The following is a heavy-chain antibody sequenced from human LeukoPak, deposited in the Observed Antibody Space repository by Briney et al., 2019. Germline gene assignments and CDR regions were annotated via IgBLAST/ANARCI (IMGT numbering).Heavy chain of an antibody. CDR1: GGSISSGRYY. V-gene: IGHV4-61*02. CDR3: ATLPGGVTTPNPS. CDR2: VSTSGST. D-gene: IGHD4-17*01. Sequence: PSETLSLTCTVSGGSISSGRYYWSWIRQTAGKGLEWIGRVSTSGSTNYNPSLKSRATIPLDTSKNQFSLKLTSVTAADTAVYYCATLPGGVTTPNPSWGQGTLVTVSS. J-gene: IGHJ5*02.